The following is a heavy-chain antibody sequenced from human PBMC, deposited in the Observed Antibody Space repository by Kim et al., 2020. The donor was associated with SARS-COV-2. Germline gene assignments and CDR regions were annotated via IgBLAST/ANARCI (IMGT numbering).Heavy chain of an antibody. V-gene: IGHV5-51*01. D-gene: IGHD3-3*01. CDR3: ASNYDPDYYGMDV. Sequence: SSSPSFQGQVTISADKSISTASLQWSSLEASDTAMYYCASNYDPDYYGMDVWGQGTTVTVSS. J-gene: IGHJ6*02.